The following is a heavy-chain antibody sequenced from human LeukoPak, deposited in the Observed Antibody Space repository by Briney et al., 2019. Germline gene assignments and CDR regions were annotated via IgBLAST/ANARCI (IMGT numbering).Heavy chain of an antibody. V-gene: IGHV4-59*01. Sequence: SETLSLTCSVSGGSISSGYWNWIRQPPGKGLEWIGYIYYSGSTKYNPSLMSRVTVSVDTSKNQSSLRLTSVTAADTAVYYCARGSPLDWYFDLWGRGTLVSVSS. CDR2: IYYSGST. J-gene: IGHJ2*01. CDR3: ARGSPLDWYFDL. CDR1: GGSISSGY.